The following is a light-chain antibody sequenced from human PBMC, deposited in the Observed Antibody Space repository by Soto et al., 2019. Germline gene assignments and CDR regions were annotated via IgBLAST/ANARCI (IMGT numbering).Light chain of an antibody. CDR3: QQYKSWPPIT. J-gene: IGKJ5*01. CDR2: GAS. Sequence: EIAVSQNTATLSVSPGEGVTLSCRASQTVPSRIAWYQQKPGQAPSLLIYGASTRATGVPDRFSGTGSGTEFTLTISSLKSEDYAVYYCQQYKSWPPITFGQGTRLE. CDR1: QTVPSR. V-gene: IGKV3-15*01.